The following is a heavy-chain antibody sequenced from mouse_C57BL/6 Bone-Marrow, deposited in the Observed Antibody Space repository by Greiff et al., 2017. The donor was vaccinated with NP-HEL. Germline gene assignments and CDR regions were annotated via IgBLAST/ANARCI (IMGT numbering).Heavy chain of an antibody. J-gene: IGHJ3*01. V-gene: IGHV1-76*01. CDR3: ARGDDYDEAWFAY. CDR2: IYPGSGNT. CDR1: GYTFTDYY. Sequence: VQLQQSGAELVRPGASVKLSCKASGYTFTDYYINWVKQRPGQGLEWIARIYPGSGNTYYNEKFKGKATLTAEKSSSTAYMQPSSLTSEDSAVYFCARGDDYDEAWFAYWGQGTLVTVSA. D-gene: IGHD2-4*01.